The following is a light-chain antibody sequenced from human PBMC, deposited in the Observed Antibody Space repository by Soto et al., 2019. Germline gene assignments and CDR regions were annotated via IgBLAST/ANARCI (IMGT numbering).Light chain of an antibody. J-gene: IGKJ4*01. CDR1: QSISNS. Sequence: DIQMTQSPSTLSASVGDRVTITCRASQSISNSLVWYQQKPGKAPNLLIYKASSLETGVPSRFSGSGSGTEFTLTISSLQPDDVATYYCRQYVSYPVTFGGGTKVEMK. CDR2: KAS. CDR3: RQYVSYPVT. V-gene: IGKV1-5*03.